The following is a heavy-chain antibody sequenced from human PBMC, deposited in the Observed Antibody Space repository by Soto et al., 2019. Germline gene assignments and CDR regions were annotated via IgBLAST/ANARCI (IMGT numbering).Heavy chain of an antibody. CDR2: ICYDGSNK. J-gene: IGHJ6*02. CDR3: ATAYLRDMGPPYYGMDV. V-gene: IGHV3-33*01. Sequence: XGSLRLSFAASGFTFSSYCMHWVRQAPGKGLEWVAVICYDGSNKYYADSVKGRFTISRDNSKNTLYLQMNSLRAEDTAVYYCATAYLRDMGPPYYGMDVWGQGTTVTVSS. D-gene: IGHD2-15*01. CDR1: GFTFSSYC.